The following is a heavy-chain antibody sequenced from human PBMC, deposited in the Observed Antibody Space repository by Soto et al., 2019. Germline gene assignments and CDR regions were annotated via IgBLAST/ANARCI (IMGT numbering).Heavy chain of an antibody. CDR2: IYYSGST. J-gene: IGHJ3*02. CDR1: GGSINSGGYY. Sequence: QVQLQESGPGLVKPSQTLSLTCTVSGGSINSGGYYWSWIRQHPGKGLEWIGYIYYSGSTYYNPSLKSRVTISVDTSKNQFSLKLSSVTAADTAVYYCARDSYYYDSSGYWDDAFDIWGQGTMVTVSS. V-gene: IGHV4-31*03. CDR3: ARDSYYYDSSGYWDDAFDI. D-gene: IGHD3-22*01.